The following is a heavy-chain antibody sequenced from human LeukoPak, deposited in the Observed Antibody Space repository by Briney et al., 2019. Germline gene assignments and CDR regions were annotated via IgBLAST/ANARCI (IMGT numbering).Heavy chain of an antibody. J-gene: IGHJ4*02. CDR3: ARAAGPLAAPDF. D-gene: IGHD6-13*01. CDR1: GGSVSSGSYY. V-gene: IGHV4-61*01. Sequence: SETLPLTCTVSGGSVSSGSYYWSWIRQPPGKGLEWIGYIYYSGSTNYNPSLKSRVTISVDTSKNQFSLKLSSVTAADTAVYYCARAAGPLAAPDFWGQGTPVTVSS. CDR2: IYYSGST.